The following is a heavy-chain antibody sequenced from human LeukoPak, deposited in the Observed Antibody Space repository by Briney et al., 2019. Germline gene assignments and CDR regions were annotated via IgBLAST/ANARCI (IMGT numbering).Heavy chain of an antibody. CDR1: GFTFSSYE. V-gene: IGHV3-30*02. CDR2: IRYDGSDK. J-gene: IGHJ4*02. D-gene: IGHD3-22*01. CDR3: AKDGDDCIEH. Sequence: PGGSLRLSCAASGFTFSSYEMNWVRQAPGKGLEWVAFIRYDGSDKYYADSVKGRFTISRDNSMNTLYLQMNSLRPEDTAVYYCAKDGDDCIEHWGQGTLVTVSS.